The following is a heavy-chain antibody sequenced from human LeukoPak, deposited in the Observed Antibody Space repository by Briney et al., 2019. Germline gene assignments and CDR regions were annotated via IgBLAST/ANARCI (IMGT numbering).Heavy chain of an antibody. Sequence: HTHSLTCVISGDSVSSSASWNWIRQSPSRGLEWLGWTYYRSKWCSEYATSVKSRITINADTTKNQFSLQLDSVIPEDTAVYYCARDADSSNEWGPFDTWGQGILVTVSS. D-gene: IGHD1-26*01. CDR2: TYYRSKWCS. V-gene: IGHV6-1*01. CDR3: ARDADSSNEWGPFDT. J-gene: IGHJ5*02. CDR1: GDSVSSSAS.